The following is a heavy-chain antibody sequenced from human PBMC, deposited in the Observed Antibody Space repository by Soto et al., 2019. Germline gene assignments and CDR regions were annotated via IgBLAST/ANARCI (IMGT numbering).Heavy chain of an antibody. CDR2: INAGNGNT. J-gene: IGHJ6*02. CDR3: AREGEGGNYDFVCGSYRSNAMDV. CDR1: GYTFTSYS. V-gene: IGHV1-3*01. Sequence: QVQLVQSGAEVKKPGASVKVSCKASGYTFTSYSMHWVRQAPGQRLEWMGWINAGNGNTKYSQKFQGRVTITRDTHASTDYLGLGSVRPGDTAVYYCAREGEGGNYDFVCGSYRSNAMDVWGQGTTVTVSS. D-gene: IGHD3-16*02.